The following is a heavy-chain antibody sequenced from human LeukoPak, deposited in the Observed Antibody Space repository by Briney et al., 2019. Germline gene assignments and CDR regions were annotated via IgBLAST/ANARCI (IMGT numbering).Heavy chain of an antibody. V-gene: IGHV3-30-3*01. D-gene: IGHD7-27*01. CDR3: AKAFQPNWGSGDAFDI. CDR2: ISYDGSNK. CDR1: GFTFSSYA. Sequence: GGSLRLSCAASGFTFSSYAMHWVRQAPGKGLEWVAVISYDGSNKYYADSVKGRFTISRDNSKNTLYLQMNSLRAEDTAVYYCAKAFQPNWGSGDAFDIWGQGTMVTVSS. J-gene: IGHJ3*02.